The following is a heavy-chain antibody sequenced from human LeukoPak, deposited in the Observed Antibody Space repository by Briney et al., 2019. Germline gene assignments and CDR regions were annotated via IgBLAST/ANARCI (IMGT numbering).Heavy chain of an antibody. CDR1: GYSFTDYY. V-gene: IGHV1-2*02. J-gene: IGHJ4*02. Sequence: ASVKVSCKASGYSFTDYYIHWVRQAPGQGPEWMGWVNPSGGATKYAQKFQDRVTMTRDTCISTAYLELSGLTSDDTAVYYCATYTSAIQYFLYWGLGTLVTVSS. CDR3: ATYTSAIQYFLY. CDR2: VNPSGGAT. D-gene: IGHD6-19*01.